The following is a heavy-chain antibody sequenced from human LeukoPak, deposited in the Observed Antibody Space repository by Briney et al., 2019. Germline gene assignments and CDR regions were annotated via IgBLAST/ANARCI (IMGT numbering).Heavy chain of an antibody. Sequence: GGSLRLSCAASGFTFSDYCMSWIRQAPGKGLEWVSYISSSGSTIYYADSVKGRFTISRDNAKSSLYLQMNSLRAEDTAVYYCARAKFGSSIYFDYWGQGTLVTVSS. CDR3: ARAKFGSSIYFDY. V-gene: IGHV3-11*04. D-gene: IGHD6-6*01. CDR2: ISSSGSTI. CDR1: GFTFSDYC. J-gene: IGHJ4*02.